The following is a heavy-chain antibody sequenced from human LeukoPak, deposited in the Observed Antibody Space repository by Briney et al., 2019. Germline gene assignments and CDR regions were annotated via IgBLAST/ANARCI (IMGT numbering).Heavy chain of an antibody. CDR2: ISSSSSYI. CDR3: AKDRDSSGSD. V-gene: IGHV3-21*01. Sequence: GGSLRLSCAASGFTFSSYSMNWVRQAPGKGLEWVSSISSSSSYIYYADSVKGRFTISRDNAKNSLYLQMNSLRAEDTAVYYCAKDRDSSGSDWGQGTLVTVSP. CDR1: GFTFSSYS. J-gene: IGHJ4*02. D-gene: IGHD6-25*01.